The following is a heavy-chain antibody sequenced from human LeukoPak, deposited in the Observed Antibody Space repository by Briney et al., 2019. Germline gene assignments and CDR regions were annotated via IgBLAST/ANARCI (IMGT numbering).Heavy chain of an antibody. Sequence: ASVKVSCKASGYTFTSYGISWVRQAPGQGLEGMGWVSAYNGNTNYAQKLQGRVTMTTDTSTSTAYMELRSLRSDDTAVYYCARVCRYYYGSGSYPNYFDYWGQGTLVTVSS. CDR1: GYTFTSYG. CDR2: VSAYNGNT. V-gene: IGHV1-18*01. D-gene: IGHD3-10*01. CDR3: ARVCRYYYGSGSYPNYFDY. J-gene: IGHJ4*02.